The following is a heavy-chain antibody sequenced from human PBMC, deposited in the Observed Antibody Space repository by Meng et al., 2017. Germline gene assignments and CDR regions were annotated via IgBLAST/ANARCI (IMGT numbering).Heavy chain of an antibody. CDR3: ARDGQVGFGELSRPLYYYYGLDV. CDR1: GFTFSSYS. D-gene: IGHD3-10*01. J-gene: IGHJ6*02. Sequence: GESLKISCAASGFTFSSYSMNWVRQAPGKGLEWVSSISSSSSYIYYADSVKGRFTISRDNAKNSLYLQMNSLRAEDTAVYYCARDGQVGFGELSRPLYYYYGLDVWDQGTRVTVSS. V-gene: IGHV3-21*01. CDR2: ISSSSSYI.